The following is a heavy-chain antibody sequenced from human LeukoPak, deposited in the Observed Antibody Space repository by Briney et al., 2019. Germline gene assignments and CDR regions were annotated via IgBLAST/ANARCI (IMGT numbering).Heavy chain of an antibody. CDR2: ISSSSSYI. J-gene: IGHJ4*02. Sequence: GGSLRPSCAASGFTFSSYSMNWVRQAPGKGLEWVSSISSSSSYIYYADSVKGRFTISRDNAKNSLYLQMNSLRAEDTAVYYCARVMGRYCSSTSCYVDYWGQGTLVTVSS. CDR1: GFTFSSYS. V-gene: IGHV3-21*01. CDR3: ARVMGRYCSSTSCYVDY. D-gene: IGHD2-2*01.